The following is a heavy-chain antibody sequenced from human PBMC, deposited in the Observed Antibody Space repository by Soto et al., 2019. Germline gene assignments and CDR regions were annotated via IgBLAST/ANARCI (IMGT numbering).Heavy chain of an antibody. Sequence: QVQLVESGGGVVQPGRSLRHSCAASGFTFSSYAMHWVRQAPGKGLEWVAVISYDGSNKYYADSVKGRFTISRDNSKNTLYLQMNSLRAEDTAVYYCARDQGATGAVYCFDYWGQGTLVTVSS. CDR1: GFTFSSYA. V-gene: IGHV3-30-3*01. D-gene: IGHD5-12*01. J-gene: IGHJ4*02. CDR2: ISYDGSNK. CDR3: ARDQGATGAVYCFDY.